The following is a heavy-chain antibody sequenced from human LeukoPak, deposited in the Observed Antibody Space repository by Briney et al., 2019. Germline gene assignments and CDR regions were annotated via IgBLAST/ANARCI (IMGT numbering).Heavy chain of an antibody. Sequence: ASVKVSCKASGYTFSGYYIHWVRQAPGQGLEWMGWINPKSGDTNYAQKFQGRVTMTRDTSISTAYMELSRLRSDDTAVYYCAGGGYDSSGYYLDYYYYYMDVWGKGTTVTISS. V-gene: IGHV1-2*02. D-gene: IGHD3-22*01. CDR2: INPKSGDT. J-gene: IGHJ6*03. CDR3: AGGGYDSSGYYLDYYYYYMDV. CDR1: GYTFSGYY.